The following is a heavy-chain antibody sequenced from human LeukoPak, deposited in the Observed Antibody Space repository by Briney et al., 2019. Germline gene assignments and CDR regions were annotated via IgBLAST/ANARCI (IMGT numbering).Heavy chain of an antibody. V-gene: IGHV3-15*01. CDR2: IKSNNDGGTT. CDR1: GFIFNKAW. CDR3: TPVMVEDRGF. Sequence: NRGGSLRLSCAASGFIFNKAWMDWVRQAPGKGGEWVGRIKSNNDGGTTDYASPVEGRFIISRDDSKNTIYLQMNRLIIDDTAIYYCTPVMVEDRGFWGQGTLVTVSS. J-gene: IGHJ4*02. D-gene: IGHD2-21*01.